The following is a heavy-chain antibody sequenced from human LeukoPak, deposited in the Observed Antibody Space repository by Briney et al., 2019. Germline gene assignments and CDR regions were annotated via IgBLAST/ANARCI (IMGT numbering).Heavy chain of an antibody. J-gene: IGHJ4*02. D-gene: IGHD4-17*01. CDR3: ARASHDYGDYSHFDY. CDR1: GGSISSSNW. CDR2: IYHVGDT. V-gene: IGHV4-4*02. Sequence: PSETLSLTCAVSGGSISSSNWWSWVRQPPGKGLEWIGEIYHVGDTNYNPSLKSRATISVDKSKNQFSLKLSSVTAADTAVYYCARASHDYGDYSHFDYWGQGTLVTVSS.